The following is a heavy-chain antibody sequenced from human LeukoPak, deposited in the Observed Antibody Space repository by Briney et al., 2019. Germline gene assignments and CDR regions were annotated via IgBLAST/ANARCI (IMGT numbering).Heavy chain of an antibody. CDR3: ARDLLGYIAAGY. Sequence: ASVKVSCKASGYTFTGYYMHWVRQAPGQGLEWMGRINPNSGGTNYAQKFQGRVTMTRDTSISTAYMELSRLRSDDTAVYYCARDLLGYIAAGYWGQGTLVTVSS. CDR1: GYTFTGYY. V-gene: IGHV1-2*06. D-gene: IGHD6-6*01. J-gene: IGHJ4*02. CDR2: INPNSGGT.